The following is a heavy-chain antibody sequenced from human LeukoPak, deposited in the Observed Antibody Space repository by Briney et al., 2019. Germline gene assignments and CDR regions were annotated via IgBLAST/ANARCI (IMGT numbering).Heavy chain of an antibody. CDR3: ARDLLGWELHYFDY. Sequence: GRSLRLSCAASGFTFSSYAMHWVRQAPGKGLEWVAVISYDGSNKYYADSVKGRFTISRDNSKNTLYLQMNSLRPEDTALYYCARDLLGWELHYFDYWGQGTLVTVSS. D-gene: IGHD1-26*01. V-gene: IGHV3-30*04. J-gene: IGHJ4*02. CDR1: GFTFSSYA. CDR2: ISYDGSNK.